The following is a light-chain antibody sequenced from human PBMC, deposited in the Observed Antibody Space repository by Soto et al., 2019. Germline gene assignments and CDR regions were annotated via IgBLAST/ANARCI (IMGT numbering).Light chain of an antibody. CDR3: QQYGSSLLT. J-gene: IGKJ4*01. CDR1: QSVSSSY. V-gene: IGKV3-20*01. Sequence: EIVLTQSPGTLSLSPGEGATLSCRASQSVSSSYLAWYQQTPGQAPRLLIYGASSRATGIPDRFSVSGSGTDFTLTISRLEPEDFAVYYCQQYGSSLLTFGGGTKVEIK. CDR2: GAS.